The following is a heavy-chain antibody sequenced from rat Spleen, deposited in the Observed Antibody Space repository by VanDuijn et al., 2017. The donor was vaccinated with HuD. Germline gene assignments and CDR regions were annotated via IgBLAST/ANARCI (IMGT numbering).Heavy chain of an antibody. D-gene: IGHD5-1*01. CDR1: GFTFTDFY. CDR2: IKNKVNGYTT. CDR3: ARKTNWELNFDH. J-gene: IGHJ2*01. V-gene: IGHV7-7*01. Sequence: EVQLVESGGGLVQPGRSLNLSCAASGFTFTDFYMNWIRLPAGKAPEWLGSIKNKVNGYTTEYNPSVKGRFTISRDNAQNMLYLQMNTLRAEDTATYYCARKTNWELNFDHWGRGVMVTVSS.